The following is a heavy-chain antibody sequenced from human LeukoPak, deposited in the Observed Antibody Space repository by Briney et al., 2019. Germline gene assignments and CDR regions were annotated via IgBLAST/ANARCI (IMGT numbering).Heavy chain of an antibody. D-gene: IGHD3-10*01. CDR2: INSDGSST. Sequence: GGSLRLSCAASGFTFSSYWMHWVRQAPGKGPVWVSRINSDGSSTSYADSVKGRFTISRDNAKNTLYLQMNSLRAEDTAVYYCARAYYSPFDYWGQGTLVTVSS. CDR3: ARAYYSPFDY. CDR1: GFTFSSYW. V-gene: IGHV3-74*01. J-gene: IGHJ4*02.